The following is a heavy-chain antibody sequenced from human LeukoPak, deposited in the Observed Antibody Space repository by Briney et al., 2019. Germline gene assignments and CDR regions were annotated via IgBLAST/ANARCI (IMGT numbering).Heavy chain of an antibody. J-gene: IGHJ4*02. D-gene: IGHD5-18*01. CDR3: ASIDQVETTMGGYYFDY. CDR2: IYFSGST. Sequence: PSETLSLXCTVSGGSSSNFYWSWIRQPPGKGLEWIGYIYFSGSTNYNPSLKSRVTISVDTSKNQFSLKLSSVTAADTAVYYCASIDQVETTMGGYYFDYWGQGTLVTVSS. CDR1: GGSSSNFY. V-gene: IGHV4-59*01.